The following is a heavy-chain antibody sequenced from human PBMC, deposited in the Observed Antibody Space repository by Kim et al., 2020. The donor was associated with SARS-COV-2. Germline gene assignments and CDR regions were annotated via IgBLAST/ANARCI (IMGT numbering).Heavy chain of an antibody. CDR3: ARDDYGGLLGYFDY. J-gene: IGHJ4*02. D-gene: IGHD4-17*01. V-gene: IGHV4-4*02. Sequence: PHLKSRDTIAGDKSKNQFSLKLSAVTAADTAEYYCARDDYGGLLGYFDYWGQGTLVTVSS.